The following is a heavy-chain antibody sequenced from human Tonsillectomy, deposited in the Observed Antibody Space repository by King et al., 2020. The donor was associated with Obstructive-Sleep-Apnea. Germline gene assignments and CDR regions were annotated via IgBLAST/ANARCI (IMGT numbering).Heavy chain of an antibody. D-gene: IGHD6-13*01. CDR3: ARPPIAATGSHG. Sequence: QLQESGPGLVKPSETLSLTCSVSGGSIGSSGYYWGWIRQPPGKGLEWIGSIYYSGSTYYNPSLQSRVTVSVDTSKNQFSLKLTSVTAADTAVYYCARPPIAATGSHGWGQGTLVTVSS. J-gene: IGHJ4*02. CDR1: GGSIGSSGYY. CDR2: IYYSGST. V-gene: IGHV4-39*07.